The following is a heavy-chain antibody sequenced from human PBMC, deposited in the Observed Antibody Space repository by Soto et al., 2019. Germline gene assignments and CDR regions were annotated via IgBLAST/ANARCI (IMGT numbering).Heavy chain of an antibody. D-gene: IGHD3-9*01. J-gene: IGHJ4*02. CDR2: IKQDGSEK. CDR1: GFTFSSYW. V-gene: IGHV3-7*01. CDR3: ARGLRYFDWLFNY. Sequence: GGSLRLSCAASGFTFSSYWMSWVRQAPGKGLEWVANIKQDGSEKYYVDSVKGRFTISRDNAKNSLYLQMNSLRAEDTAVYYCARGLRYFDWLFNYWGQGTLVTVSS.